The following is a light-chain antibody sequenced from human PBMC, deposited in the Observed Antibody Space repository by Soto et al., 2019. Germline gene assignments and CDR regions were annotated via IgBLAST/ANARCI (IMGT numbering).Light chain of an antibody. CDR2: WAS. J-gene: IGKJ5*01. CDR3: QQYYILPPT. V-gene: IGKV4-1*01. Sequence: DIVMTQSPDSLAVSLGERATINCKSSQSVLYSSNNKKYLARYQQKPGQPPKLLIYWASTRESGVPDRFSGGGSATDFTLTISSLQAEDVAVYYCQQYYILPPTFGQGTRLEIK. CDR1: QSVLYSSNNKKY.